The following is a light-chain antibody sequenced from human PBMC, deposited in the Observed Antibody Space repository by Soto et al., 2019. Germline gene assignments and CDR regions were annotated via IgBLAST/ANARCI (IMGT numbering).Light chain of an antibody. CDR3: QQSYSTPWR. V-gene: IGKV1-39*01. CDR1: QSISSY. J-gene: IGKJ1*01. CDR2: AAS. Sequence: DRHLTPAPSSLSASLGYRVTITCLASQSISSYLNWYQQKPGKAPKLLIYAASSLQSGVPSRFSGSGSGTDFTLTISSLQPEDFATYYCQQSYSTPWRFGQGTKVDIK.